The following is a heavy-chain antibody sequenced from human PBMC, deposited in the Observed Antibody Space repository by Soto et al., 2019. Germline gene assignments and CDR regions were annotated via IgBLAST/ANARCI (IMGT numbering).Heavy chain of an antibody. D-gene: IGHD1-26*01. CDR3: AKKRGATGSWFFDI. Sequence: EVQLLESGGGLVQPGGSLTLSCAASGFIFANYAVTWVRQAPGKGLEWVSSISNSGVPYYADSVKGRFTISRDNSKNTLFLQMNSLRVDDPAVFYCAKKRGATGSWFFDIWGRGTLVTVSS. V-gene: IGHV3-23*01. CDR1: GFIFANYA. CDR2: ISNSGVP. J-gene: IGHJ2*01.